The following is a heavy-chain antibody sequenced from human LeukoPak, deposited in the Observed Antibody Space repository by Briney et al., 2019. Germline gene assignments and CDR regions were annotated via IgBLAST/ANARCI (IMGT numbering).Heavy chain of an antibody. CDR1: GFTFSTYF. CDR2: IASDGSHT. Sequence: GGSLRLSCAASGFTFSTYFMHWVRQAPGKGLEWVAVIASDGSHTFYVESVKGRFTISRDNSKNTLYLQMNSLRAEDTAVYFRAREGQDTIVHSGAFDIWGQGTMVTVSS. D-gene: IGHD3-10*01. J-gene: IGHJ3*02. V-gene: IGHV3-30-3*01. CDR3: AREGQDTIVHSGAFDI.